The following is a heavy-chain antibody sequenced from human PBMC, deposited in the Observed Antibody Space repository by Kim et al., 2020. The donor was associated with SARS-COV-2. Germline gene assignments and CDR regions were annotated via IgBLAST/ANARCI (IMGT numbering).Heavy chain of an antibody. CDR2: INHSGST. CDR3: ARVVAGFGELYRDYYYYGMDV. CDR1: GGSFSGYY. Sequence: SETLSLTCAVYGGSFSGYYWSWIRQPPGKGLEWIGEINHSGSTNYNPSLKSRVTISVDTSKNQFSLKLSSVTAADTAVYYCARVVAGFGELYRDYYYYGMDVWGQGTTVTVSS. J-gene: IGHJ6*02. V-gene: IGHV4-34*01. D-gene: IGHD3-10*01.